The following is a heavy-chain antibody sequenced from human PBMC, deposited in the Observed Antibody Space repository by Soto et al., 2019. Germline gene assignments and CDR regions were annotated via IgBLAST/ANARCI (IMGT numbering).Heavy chain of an antibody. CDR2: ISSNSVTI. CDR3: ARGLTVTTFVVEPRSFDY. CDR1: GFIFSKYS. D-gene: IGHD4-4*01. Sequence: GGSLRLSCGASGFIFSKYSMNWVRQAPGKGLEWLSYISSNSVTIYYADSVRGRFTIFRDNAKNSLYLQMNSLRDEDTAVYYCARGLTVTTFVVEPRSFDYWGQGTLVTVSS. J-gene: IGHJ4*02. V-gene: IGHV3-48*02.